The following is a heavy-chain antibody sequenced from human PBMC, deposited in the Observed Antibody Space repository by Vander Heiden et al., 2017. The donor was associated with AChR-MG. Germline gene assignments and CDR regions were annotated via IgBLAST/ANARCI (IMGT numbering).Heavy chain of an antibody. CDR1: GYTFTSYG. Sequence: QVQLVQSGAEVKKPGASVKVSCKASGYTFTSYGISWVRQAPGQGLEWMGWISAYNGNTNYAQKLQGRVTMTTDTSTSTAYMELRSLRSDDAAVYYCARDPPLNYGPAVDAFDIWGQGTMVTVSS. J-gene: IGHJ3*02. CDR2: ISAYNGNT. CDR3: ARDPPLNYGPAVDAFDI. D-gene: IGHD1-7*01. V-gene: IGHV1-18*01.